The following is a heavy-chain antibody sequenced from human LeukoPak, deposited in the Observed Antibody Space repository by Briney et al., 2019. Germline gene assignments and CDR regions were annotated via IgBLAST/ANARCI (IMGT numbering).Heavy chain of an antibody. D-gene: IGHD3-22*01. CDR2: INPNSGGT. J-gene: IGHJ3*02. CDR3: AGVLSGYPTAFDI. V-gene: IGHV1-2*02. CDR1: GYTFTGYY. Sequence: ASVKVSCKASGYTFTGYYMYWVRQAPGQGLQWMGWINPNSGGTNYAQKFQGRVTMTRDTSISTAYMELSRLRSDDTAVYYCAGVLSGYPTAFDIWGQGTMVTVSS.